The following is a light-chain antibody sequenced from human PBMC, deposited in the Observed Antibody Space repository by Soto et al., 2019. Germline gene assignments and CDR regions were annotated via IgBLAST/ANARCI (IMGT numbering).Light chain of an antibody. V-gene: IGKV3-20*01. Sequence: EIGLTQSPGTLSWSPVERVTLSCRASQSVYNSYLAWYQQKPGQAPRLLINGASNRATGIPDRFSGSGSGTDFTLTISRLEPEDFAVYYCQQYGSPPHTFGQGTKLEIK. CDR2: GAS. CDR3: QQYGSPPHT. CDR1: QSVYNSY. J-gene: IGKJ2*01.